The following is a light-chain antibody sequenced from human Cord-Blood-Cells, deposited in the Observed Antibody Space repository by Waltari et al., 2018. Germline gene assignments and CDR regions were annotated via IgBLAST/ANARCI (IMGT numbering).Light chain of an antibody. V-gene: IGLV3-21*04. CDR2: YDS. Sequence: SYVLTQPPSVSVAPGKTARLTCGGNNIGSKSVHWYQQKPGQAPALVIYYDSDRPSGIPERFSGSNSGNTATLTISRVEAGDEADYYCQVWDSSSDHWVFGGGTKLTVL. CDR1: NIGSKS. CDR3: QVWDSSSDHWV. J-gene: IGLJ3*02.